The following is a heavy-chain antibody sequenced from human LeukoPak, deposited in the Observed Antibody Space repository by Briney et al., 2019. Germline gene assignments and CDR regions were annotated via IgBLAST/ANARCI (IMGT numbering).Heavy chain of an antibody. CDR2: IWYDGSNK. Sequence: PGRSLRLSCAASGFTFSSYGMHWVRQAPGKGLEWVAVIWYDGSNKYYADSVKGRFTISRDNSKNTLYLQMNSLRPEDTAVFFCARDSYXXSXXXXXFDXXXXGXLVTVS. J-gene: IGHJ4*02. V-gene: IGHV3-33*01. CDR1: GFTFSSYG. CDR3: ARDSYXXSXXXXXFDX. D-gene: IGHD1-26*01.